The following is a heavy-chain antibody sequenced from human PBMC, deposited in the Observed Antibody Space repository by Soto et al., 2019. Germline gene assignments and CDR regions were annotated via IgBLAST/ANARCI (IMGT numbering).Heavy chain of an antibody. V-gene: IGHV3-23*01. CDR2: ISGSGGST. CDR3: AKGDIVVVVAASSYIDY. J-gene: IGHJ4*02. Sequence: GGSLRLSCAASGFTFSSYAMSWVRQAPGKGLEWVSAISGSGGSTYYADSVKGRFTISRDNSKNTLYLQMNSLRAEDTAVYYCAKGDIVVVVAASSYIDYWGQGTLVTVSS. CDR1: GFTFSSYA. D-gene: IGHD2-15*01.